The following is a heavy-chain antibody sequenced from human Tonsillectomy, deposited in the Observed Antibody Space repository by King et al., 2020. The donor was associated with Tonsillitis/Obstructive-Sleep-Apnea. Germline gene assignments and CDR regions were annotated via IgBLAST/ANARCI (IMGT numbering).Heavy chain of an antibody. CDR2: IYWDDDK. D-gene: IGHD3-3*01. V-gene: IGHV2-5*02. CDR3: AHSARIAIFGVEFEY. Sequence: TLKESGPTLVKPTETLTLTCTFSGFSLSTSGVGVGWIRQPPGKAPEWLALIYWDDDKRYSPSLKRRLTITKDTSKKQVVLRMTNMDPVDTATYYCAHSARIAIFGVEFEYWGQGILVTVSS. J-gene: IGHJ4*02. CDR1: GFSLSTSGVG.